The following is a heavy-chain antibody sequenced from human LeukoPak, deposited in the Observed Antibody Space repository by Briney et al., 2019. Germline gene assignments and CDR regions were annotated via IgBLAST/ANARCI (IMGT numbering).Heavy chain of an antibody. CDR2: IYTSVST. D-gene: IGHD3-10*01. Sequence: PSQTLSLTCTVSGGSISSGSYYWSWIRQPAGKGLEWIGRIYTSVSTNYNPSLKSRVTISVDPSKNQFSLKLSSFPAAYTAMYYCARAIYGSGSYYTPTYYYYYMDVWGKGTTVTISS. J-gene: IGHJ6*03. V-gene: IGHV4-61*02. CDR1: GGSISSGSYY. CDR3: ARAIYGSGSYYTPTYYYYYMDV.